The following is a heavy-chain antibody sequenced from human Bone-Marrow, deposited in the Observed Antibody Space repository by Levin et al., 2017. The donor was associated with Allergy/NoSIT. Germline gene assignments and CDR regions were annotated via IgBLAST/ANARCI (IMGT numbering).Heavy chain of an antibody. CDR2: INVNDDDT. D-gene: IGHD4-23*01. CDR3: ATAPTAVD. CDR1: GFSFRDSA. Sequence: AGGSLRLSCAISGFSFRDSAMTWVRQAPGKGLEWVSTINVNDDDTYYADSVKGRFAISRDNSKNTLYLQMNNLRLDDTAMYYCATAPTAVDWGLGTLVTVSS. V-gene: IGHV3-23*01. J-gene: IGHJ4*02.